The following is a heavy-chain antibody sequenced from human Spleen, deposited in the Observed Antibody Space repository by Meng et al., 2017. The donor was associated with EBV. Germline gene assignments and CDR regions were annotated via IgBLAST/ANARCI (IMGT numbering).Heavy chain of an antibody. Sequence: WGADTLNPSEPTSLNCAVYGGSFMCSYWSWTRHAPGKGLEWIGEIHYRGNTKYNPSLKSRVTISGDTSRNQIFLELTSVTAADTAVYYCARDTEAPGTWFDYWGQGTLVTVSS. CDR1: GGSFMCSY. J-gene: IGHJ4*02. CDR2: IHYRGNT. V-gene: IGHV4-34*01. D-gene: IGHD6-13*01. CDR3: ARDTEAPGTWFDY.